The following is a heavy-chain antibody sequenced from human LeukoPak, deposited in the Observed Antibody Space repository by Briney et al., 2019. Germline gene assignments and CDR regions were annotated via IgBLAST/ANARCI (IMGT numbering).Heavy chain of an antibody. Sequence: GGPLRLSCAASGFTFSSYAMSWVRQAPGKGLEWVSAISGSGGSTYYADSVKGRLTISRDNSKNTLYLQMNSLRAEDTAVYYCAKDRGIIAARPNYFDYWGQGTLVTVSS. V-gene: IGHV3-23*01. D-gene: IGHD6-6*01. J-gene: IGHJ4*02. CDR2: ISGSGGST. CDR3: AKDRGIIAARPNYFDY. CDR1: GFTFSSYA.